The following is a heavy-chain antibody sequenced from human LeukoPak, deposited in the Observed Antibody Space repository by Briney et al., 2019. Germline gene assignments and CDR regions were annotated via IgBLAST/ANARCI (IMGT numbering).Heavy chain of an antibody. Sequence: ASVKVSCKASGYTFTSYAMNWVRQAPGQGLEWMGWINTNTGNPTYAQSFTGRFVFSLDTSVSTAYLQISSLKAEDTAVYYCARGPPHTWALRDYYYYYYMDVWGKGTTVTVSS. D-gene: IGHD5/OR15-5a*01. CDR3: ARGPPHTWALRDYYYYYYMDV. J-gene: IGHJ6*03. V-gene: IGHV7-4-1*02. CDR1: GYTFTSYA. CDR2: INTNTGNP.